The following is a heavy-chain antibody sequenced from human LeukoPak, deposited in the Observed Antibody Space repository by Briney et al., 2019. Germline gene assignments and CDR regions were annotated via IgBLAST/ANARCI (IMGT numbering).Heavy chain of an antibody. CDR3: ASHQRPYDGSGTYGMQV. J-gene: IGHJ6*02. V-gene: IGHV4-59*08. CDR2: IYYSGST. Sequence: SETLSLTCTVSGGSISSYYWSWIRQPPGKGLEWIGYIYYSGSTNYNPSLKSRVTISVDTSKNQFSLKLSSVTAADTAVYYCASHQRPYDGSGTYGMQVWGQGTTVTVSS. D-gene: IGHD3-10*01. CDR1: GGSISSYY.